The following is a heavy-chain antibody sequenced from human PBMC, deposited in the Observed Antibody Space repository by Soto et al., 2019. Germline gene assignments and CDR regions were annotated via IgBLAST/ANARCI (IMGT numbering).Heavy chain of an antibody. CDR1: GGSISSYY. CDR2: NYYSGNT. D-gene: IGHD1-26*01. CDR3: AYGESYEGYFDS. J-gene: IGHJ4*02. V-gene: IGHV4-59*12. Sequence: QVHLQESGPRLVKPSETLSLTCSVSGGSISSYYWSWIRQPPGKGLEWIGYNYYSGNTNYNPSLKSRVTISVDTSKTHFSLKLSSVTAADTAVYYCAYGESYEGYFDSWGQGALVTVSS.